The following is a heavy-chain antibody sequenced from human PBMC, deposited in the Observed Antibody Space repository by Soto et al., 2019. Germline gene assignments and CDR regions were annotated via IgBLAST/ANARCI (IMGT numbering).Heavy chain of an antibody. V-gene: IGHV1-69*01. Sequence: QVQLVQSGAEVKKPGSSVKVSCKASGGTVHNSAISWVRQAPGQGLEWMGGIIVIFGPAIYAQKFQGRVTITADESTNTAFLDLNSLRSDDTAMYYCGRGGSWEKVDSWGPGTLVTVSS. CDR3: GRGGSWEKVDS. CDR1: GGTVHNSA. CDR2: IIVIFGPA. D-gene: IGHD1-26*01. J-gene: IGHJ4*02.